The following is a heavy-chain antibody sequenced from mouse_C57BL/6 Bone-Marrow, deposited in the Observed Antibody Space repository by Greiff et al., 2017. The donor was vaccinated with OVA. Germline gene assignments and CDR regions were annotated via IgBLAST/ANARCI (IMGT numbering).Heavy chain of an antibody. V-gene: IGHV5-4*01. D-gene: IGHD1-1*01. CDR1: GFTFSSYA. J-gene: IGHJ2*01. CDR2: ISDGGSYT. CDR3: AREGAVVAFDY. Sequence: EVKLQESGGGLVKPGGSLKLSCAASGFTFSSYAMSWVRQTPEKRLEWVATISDGGSYTYYPDNVKGRFTISRDNAKNNLYLQMSHLKSEDTAMYYCAREGAVVAFDYWGQGTTLTVSS.